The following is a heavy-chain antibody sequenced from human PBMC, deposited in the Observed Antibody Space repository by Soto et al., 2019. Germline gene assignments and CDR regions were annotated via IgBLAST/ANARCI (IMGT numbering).Heavy chain of an antibody. Sequence: QVQLVESGGGVVQPGRSLRLSCAASGFTFISYAMHWVRQAPGKGLEWVAVISYDGSNKYYADSVKGRFTISRDNSKNTLYLQMNSLRAEDTAVYYCARSPASAAAGTFHYWGQGTLVTVSS. D-gene: IGHD6-13*01. CDR1: GFTFISYA. V-gene: IGHV3-30-3*01. CDR2: ISYDGSNK. J-gene: IGHJ4*02. CDR3: ARSPASAAAGTFHY.